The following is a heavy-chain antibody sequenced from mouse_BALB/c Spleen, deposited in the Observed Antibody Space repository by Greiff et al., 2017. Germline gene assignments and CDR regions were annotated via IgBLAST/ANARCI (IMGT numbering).Heavy chain of an antibody. V-gene: IGHV5-6*01. CDR2: ISSGGSYT. CDR1: GFTFSSYG. CDR3: ARDYRYDGDY. D-gene: IGHD2-14*01. Sequence: EVKLVESGGDLVKPGGSLKLSCAASGFTFSSYGMSWVRQTPDKRLEWVATISSGGSYTYYPDSVKGRFTISRDNAKNTLYLQMSSLKSEDTAMYYCARDYRYDGDYWGQGTTLTVSS. J-gene: IGHJ2*01.